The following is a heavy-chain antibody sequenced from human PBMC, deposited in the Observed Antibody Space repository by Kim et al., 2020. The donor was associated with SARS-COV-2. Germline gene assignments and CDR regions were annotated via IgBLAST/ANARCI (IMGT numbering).Heavy chain of an antibody. Sequence: ASVKVSCKASGYTFTSYAMHWVRQAPGQRLEWMGWINAGNGNTKYSQKFQGRVTITRDTSASTAYMELSSLRSEDTAVYYCAREGIQLWFIKDHTLDYWGQGTLVTVSS. CDR1: GYTFTSYA. V-gene: IGHV1-3*01. D-gene: IGHD5-18*01. J-gene: IGHJ4*02. CDR3: AREGIQLWFIKDHTLDY. CDR2: INAGNGNT.